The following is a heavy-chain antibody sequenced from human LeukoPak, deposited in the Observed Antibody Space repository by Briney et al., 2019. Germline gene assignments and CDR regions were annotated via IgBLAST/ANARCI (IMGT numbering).Heavy chain of an antibody. CDR1: GLTFTGYA. CDR3: AKPARTDYADY. CDR2: ISYDGNNE. Sequence: GGSLRLSCVASGLTFTGYAMHWVRQTPGKGLEWVAVISYDGNNEHYADSVKGRFTISRDNSKNTLYLQMNSLRAEDTAVYYCAKPARTDYADYWGQGTLVTVSS. V-gene: IGHV3-30*04. D-gene: IGHD1-1*01. J-gene: IGHJ4*02.